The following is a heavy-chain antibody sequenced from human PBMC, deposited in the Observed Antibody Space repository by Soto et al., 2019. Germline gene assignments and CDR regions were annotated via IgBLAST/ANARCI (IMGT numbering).Heavy chain of an antibody. CDR1: GFTFSSYS. V-gene: IGHV3-48*02. CDR2: ISSSSSTI. Sequence: EVQLVESGGGLVQPGGSLRLSCAASGFTFSSYSMNWVRQAPGKGLEWVSYISSSSSTIYYAASVKGRFTISRDNAKNSMYLQMKSLRDEDTAVYYCARENFGDFLNWFDPWGPGTLVTVSS. D-gene: IGHD4-17*01. J-gene: IGHJ5*02. CDR3: ARENFGDFLNWFDP.